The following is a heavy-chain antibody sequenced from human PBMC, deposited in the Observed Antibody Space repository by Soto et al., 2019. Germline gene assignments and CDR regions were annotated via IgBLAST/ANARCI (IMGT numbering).Heavy chain of an antibody. J-gene: IGHJ6*03. D-gene: IGHD6-13*01. CDR1: GDSVSSNSAA. V-gene: IGHV6-1*01. CDR2: TYYRSKWYN. CDR3: ARGRYSSSYYYYYYMDV. Sequence: SQTLSLTCAISGDSVSSNSAAWNWIRQSPSRGLEWLGRTYYRSKWYNDYAVSVKSRITINPDTSKNQFSLQLNSVTPEDTAVYYWARGRYSSSYYYYYYMDVWGKGTTVTVSS.